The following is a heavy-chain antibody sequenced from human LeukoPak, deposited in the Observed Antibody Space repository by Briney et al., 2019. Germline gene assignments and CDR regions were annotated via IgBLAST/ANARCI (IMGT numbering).Heavy chain of an antibody. D-gene: IGHD3-3*01. Sequence: SGPTLVKPPQTLTLTCTFSGFSLSTRGVGVGWIRQPPGKALEWLALIYWNDDKRYSPSLKSRLTITKDTSKNQVVLTMTNMDPVDTATYYCAHRLDDFWSGYYYFDYWGQGTLVTVSS. CDR3: AHRLDDFWSGYYYFDY. V-gene: IGHV2-5*01. J-gene: IGHJ4*02. CDR1: GFSLSTRGVG. CDR2: IYWNDDK.